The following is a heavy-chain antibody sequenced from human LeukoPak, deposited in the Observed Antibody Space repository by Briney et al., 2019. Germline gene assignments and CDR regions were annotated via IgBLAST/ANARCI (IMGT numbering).Heavy chain of an antibody. CDR3: TRRYCSSINCPRHFDF. D-gene: IGHD2-2*01. V-gene: IGHV3-49*04. Sequence: GSLRLSCTTSGFTFDDYAMSWVRQAPGKGLEWVGFIRSKAYGGTAEYAAPVKGRFTISGDDSKNIAYLQMNSLKTEDTAVYYCTRRYCSSINCPRHFDFWGQGTLVTVSS. CDR1: GFTFDDYA. J-gene: IGHJ4*02. CDR2: IRSKAYGGTA.